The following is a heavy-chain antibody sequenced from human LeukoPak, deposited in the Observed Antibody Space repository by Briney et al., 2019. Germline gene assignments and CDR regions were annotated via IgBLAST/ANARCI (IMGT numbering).Heavy chain of an antibody. J-gene: IGHJ4*02. V-gene: IGHV3-20*04. D-gene: IGHD5-12*01. CDR2: INWNGGST. CDR1: GFTFDDYG. Sequence: GGSLRLSCAASGFTFDDYGMSWVRQAPGKGLEWVSGINWNGGSTGYADSVKGRFTTSRDNAKNSLYLQMNSLRAEDTALYYCARDLTWGIVATIYYFDYWGQGTLVTVSS. CDR3: ARDLTWGIVATIYYFDY.